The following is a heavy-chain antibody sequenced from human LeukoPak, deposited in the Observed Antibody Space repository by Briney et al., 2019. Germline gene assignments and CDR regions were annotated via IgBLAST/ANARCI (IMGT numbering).Heavy chain of an antibody. Sequence: SVEVSCKASGGTFSSYAISWVRQAPGQGLEWMGRIIPILGIANYAQKFQGRVTITADKSTSTAYMELSSLRSEDTAVYYCARSIITGTIKFDPWGQGTLVTVSS. D-gene: IGHD1-20*01. CDR2: IIPILGIA. CDR1: GGTFSSYA. V-gene: IGHV1-69*04. CDR3: ARSIITGTIKFDP. J-gene: IGHJ5*02.